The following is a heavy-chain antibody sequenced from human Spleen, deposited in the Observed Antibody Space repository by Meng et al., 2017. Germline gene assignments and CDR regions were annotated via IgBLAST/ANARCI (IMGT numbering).Heavy chain of an antibody. V-gene: IGHV4-59*01. CDR1: GGSISSYY. CDR2: IYYSGST. D-gene: IGHD6-13*01. Sequence: SETLSLTCTVSGGSISSYYWSWIRQPPGKGLEWIGYIYYSGSTNYNPSLKSRVTISVDTSKNQSSLKLSSVTAADTAVYYCARTDRYSSTWSDYWGQGTLVTGSS. CDR3: ARTDRYSSTWSDY. J-gene: IGHJ4*02.